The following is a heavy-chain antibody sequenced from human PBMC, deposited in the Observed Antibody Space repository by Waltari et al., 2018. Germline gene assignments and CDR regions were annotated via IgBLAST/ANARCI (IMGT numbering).Heavy chain of an antibody. J-gene: IGHJ3*02. D-gene: IGHD3-22*01. CDR1: GGPLRSYA. CDR3: ASSYYDSSQGAFDI. V-gene: IGHV1-69*09. CDR2: IIPILGIA. Sequence: QVQLVQSGAEVKKPGSSVKVSCQASGGPLRSYAISWVRQAPGQGLEWMGRIIPILGIANYAQKFQGRVTITADKSTSTAYMELSSLRSEDTAVYYCASSYYDSSQGAFDIWGQGTMVTVSS.